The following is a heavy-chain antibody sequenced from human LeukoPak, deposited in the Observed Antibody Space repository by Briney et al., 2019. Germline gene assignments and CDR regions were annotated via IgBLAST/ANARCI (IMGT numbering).Heavy chain of an antibody. J-gene: IGHJ3*02. Sequence: KSSETLSLTCTVSGGSISSYYWSWIRQPAGKGLEWIGRIYTSGSTNYNPSLKSRVTMSVDTSKNQFSLKLSSVTAADTAVYYCARSGGEMATIGTFDIWGQGTMVIVSS. CDR3: ARSGGEMATIGTFDI. V-gene: IGHV4-4*07. CDR1: GGSISSYY. D-gene: IGHD5-24*01. CDR2: IYTSGST.